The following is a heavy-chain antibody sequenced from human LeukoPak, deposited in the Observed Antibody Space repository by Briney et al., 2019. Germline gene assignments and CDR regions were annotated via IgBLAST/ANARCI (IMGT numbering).Heavy chain of an antibody. V-gene: IGHV4-34*01. CDR2: INHSGST. CDR1: GFTFSSYA. J-gene: IGHJ4*02. D-gene: IGHD6-19*01. CDR3: ARGSVLAVAGTEY. Sequence: GSLRLSCAASGFTFSSYAMSWIRQPPGKGLEWIGEINHSGSTNYNPSLKSRVTISVDTSKNQFSLKLSSVTAADTAVYYCARGSVLAVAGTEYWGQGTLVTVSS.